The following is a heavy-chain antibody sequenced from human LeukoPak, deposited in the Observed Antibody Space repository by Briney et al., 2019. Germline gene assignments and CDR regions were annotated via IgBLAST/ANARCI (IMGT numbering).Heavy chain of an antibody. CDR2: INHSGST. V-gene: IGHV4-34*01. CDR3: ARGRPVVTAIPYAFYFDY. Sequence: PSETLSLTCAVYGGSLSGYYWSWIRQPPGKGLEWIGEINHSGSTNYNPSLKSRVTISVDTSKNQFSLKLSSVTAADTAVYYCARGRPVVTAIPYAFYFDYWGQGTLVTVSS. CDR1: GGSLSGYY. J-gene: IGHJ4*02. D-gene: IGHD2-21*02.